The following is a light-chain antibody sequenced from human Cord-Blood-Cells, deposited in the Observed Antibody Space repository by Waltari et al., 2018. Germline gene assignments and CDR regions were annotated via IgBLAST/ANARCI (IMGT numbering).Light chain of an antibody. Sequence: EIVLTQPPATLSLSPGQRATLSCRSSQSVSSYLAWYQQKPGQAPRRLIYDASNMATGIPARFSGSGSGTDFTLTISSLEPEDFAVYYCQQRSNWPLTFGGGTKVEIK. CDR2: DAS. CDR3: QQRSNWPLT. V-gene: IGKV3-11*01. J-gene: IGKJ4*01. CDR1: QSVSSY.